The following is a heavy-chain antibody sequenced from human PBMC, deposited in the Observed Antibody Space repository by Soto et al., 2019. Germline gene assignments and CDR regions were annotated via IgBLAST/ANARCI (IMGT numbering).Heavy chain of an antibody. D-gene: IGHD3-9*01. J-gene: IGHJ5*02. CDR3: ATSYDTGFDP. CDR2: IKVDSGYT. CDR1: GYPFIKYG. V-gene: IGHV1-18*04. Sequence: QLQLVQXAAEVKKPGASVRVSCKAYGYPFIKYGISWIRQAPEQGLEWMGWIKVDSGYTNYAQNFQGRVTMTADTSSDTAFMELRSLRHDDTAVYFCATSYDTGFDPWGQGTLVSVSS.